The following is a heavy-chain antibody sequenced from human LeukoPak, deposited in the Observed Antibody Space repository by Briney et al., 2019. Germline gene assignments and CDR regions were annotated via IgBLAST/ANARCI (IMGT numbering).Heavy chain of an antibody. Sequence: SETLSLTCTVSGGSMSPFYWSWLRQSPGKGLEWIGSIYYSGGTNYNPSLKSRVTISVDTSKNQFSLELSSVTAADTAVYYCAVNSTKHTFDIWGQGTMVTVSS. D-gene: IGHD1-1*01. CDR3: AVNSTKHTFDI. V-gene: IGHV4-59*08. CDR1: GGSMSPFY. J-gene: IGHJ3*02. CDR2: IYYSGGT.